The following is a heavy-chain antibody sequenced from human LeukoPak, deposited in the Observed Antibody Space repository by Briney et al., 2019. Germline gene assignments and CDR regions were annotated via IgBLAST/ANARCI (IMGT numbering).Heavy chain of an antibody. Sequence: GASVKVSCKASGYTFTSYYIHWVRQAPGQGLEWMGIINPSGGSTTYAQKFQGRVTITRDTPTSTVYMVLSSLRSEDTAVYYCARDRYGISSLYDFWGQGTLVTVSS. J-gene: IGHJ4*02. CDR1: GYTFTSYY. CDR2: INPSGGST. CDR3: ARDRYGISSLYDF. D-gene: IGHD6-6*01. V-gene: IGHV1-46*01.